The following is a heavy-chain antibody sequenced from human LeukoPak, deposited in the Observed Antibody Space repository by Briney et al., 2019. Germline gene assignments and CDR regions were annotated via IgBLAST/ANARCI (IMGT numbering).Heavy chain of an antibody. J-gene: IGHJ4*02. V-gene: IGHV3-66*01. CDR1: GFTVSSNY. CDR3: GRALPYWSYN. D-gene: IGHD2-8*02. Sequence: PGGSLRLSCAASGFTVSSNYMNWVRQAPGKGLELVSVIYSGGSTYYADSVKGRFTISRDNSKNTLYLQMNSLRAEDTAVYYCGRALPYWSYNWGQGILVTVSS. CDR2: IYSGGST.